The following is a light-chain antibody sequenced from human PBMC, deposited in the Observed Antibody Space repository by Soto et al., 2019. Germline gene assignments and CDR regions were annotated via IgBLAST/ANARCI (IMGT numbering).Light chain of an antibody. CDR1: TGTVTSGHY. J-gene: IGLJ1*01. Sequence: QTMVTQEPSLTVSPGETVTLTCGSSTGTVTSGHYPYWFQQRPGQAPTTLIYDTNNKYSWTPDRFSGSLLGGKAALTLSGAQHEDEGDYYCLLLYSGNRRVFGTGTKLTVL. V-gene: IGLV7-46*01. CDR2: DTN. CDR3: LLLYSGNRRV.